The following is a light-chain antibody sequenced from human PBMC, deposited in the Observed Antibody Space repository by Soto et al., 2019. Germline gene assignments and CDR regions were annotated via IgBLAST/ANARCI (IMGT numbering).Light chain of an antibody. Sequence: EIVLTQSPGTVSLSPGERATLSCRASQSVNNNYLSWYQHRPGQAPRLPIYGSSYRATGIPDRFSGSGSGTDFTLTISRLEPEDFAVYYCQQYGSSPPITFGGGTKVDIK. CDR1: QSVNNNY. CDR3: QQYGSSPPIT. J-gene: IGKJ4*01. CDR2: GSS. V-gene: IGKV3-20*01.